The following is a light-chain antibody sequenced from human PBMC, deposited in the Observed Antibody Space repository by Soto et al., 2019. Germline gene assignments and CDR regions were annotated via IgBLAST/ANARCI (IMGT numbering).Light chain of an antibody. CDR1: QSVXSN. Sequence: IGMTQSPATLSVSPGERATLSCRASQSVXSNFAWYQQKPAQAPRLLIYXASTSATGIPARFSGSGYGTEFTITISSLQSEDVKIYYCQQYNAWPTFGQGTKVDIK. CDR2: XAS. CDR3: QQYNAWPT. J-gene: IGKJ1*01. V-gene: IGKV3-15*01.